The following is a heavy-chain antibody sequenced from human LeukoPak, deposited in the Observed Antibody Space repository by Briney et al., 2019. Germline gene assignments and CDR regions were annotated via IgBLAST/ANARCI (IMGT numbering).Heavy chain of an antibody. D-gene: IGHD2/OR15-2a*01. CDR1: RFTFRTYW. J-gene: IGHJ5*02. CDR2: IKYDEIEK. Sequence: GGSLRLSCAASRFTFRTYWMAWVRQAPGKGLEWVANIKYDEIEKYYADSVKGRFTISRDNAKNSLYLQMNSLRDEDTAVYYCTRDLVIEPTGDWFDPWGQGTLVTVSS. V-gene: IGHV3-7*01. CDR3: TRDLVIEPTGDWFDP.